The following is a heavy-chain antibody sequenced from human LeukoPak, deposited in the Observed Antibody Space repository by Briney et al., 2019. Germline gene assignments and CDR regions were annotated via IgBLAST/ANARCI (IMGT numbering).Heavy chain of an antibody. D-gene: IGHD3-22*01. CDR3: ARVLDSSGYYPYYYGMDV. J-gene: IGHJ6*02. CDR1: GGSISSYY. V-gene: IGHV4-59*01. Sequence: SETLSLTCTVSGGSISSYYWSWIRQPPGKGLEWIGYIYYSGSTNYNPSLKSRVTISVDTSKNQFSLKLSSVTAADTAVYYCARVLDSSGYYPYYYGMDVWGQGTTVTVSS. CDR2: IYYSGST.